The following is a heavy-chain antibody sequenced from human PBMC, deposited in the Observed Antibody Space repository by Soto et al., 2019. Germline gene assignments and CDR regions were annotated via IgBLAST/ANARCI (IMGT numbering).Heavy chain of an antibody. Sequence: QVQLQESGPGLVKPSGTLSLTCAVSGASISSGWWTWGRQPPGKGLEWIGETLYSGRTNYNSSLNSRVTISINKSKKQFSLNLSSVTAADTAVYYCSSRVTDAPTWGQGTLVTVSS. CDR3: SSRVTDAPT. V-gene: IGHV4-4*02. CDR1: GASISSGW. CDR2: TLYSGRT. D-gene: IGHD3-10*01. J-gene: IGHJ5*02.